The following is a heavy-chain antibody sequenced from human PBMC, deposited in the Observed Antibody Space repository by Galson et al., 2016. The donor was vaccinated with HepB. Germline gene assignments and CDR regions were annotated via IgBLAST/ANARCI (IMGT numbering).Heavy chain of an antibody. J-gene: IGHJ4*02. CDR2: IDPTGGST. Sequence: SVKVSCKASGYTFTTYFMHWLRQAPGQGLEWMGIIDPTGGSTTYAQKFQGRVTMIRDTSTRIVYMELSSLRSEETAVYYWAREGGCGGGSCFGYWGQGTLVTVSS. V-gene: IGHV1-46*01. D-gene: IGHD2-15*01. CDR1: GYTFTTYF. CDR3: AREGGCGGGSCFGY.